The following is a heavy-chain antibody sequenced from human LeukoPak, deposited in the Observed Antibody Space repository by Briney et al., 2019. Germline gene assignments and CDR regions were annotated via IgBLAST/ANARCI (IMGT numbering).Heavy chain of an antibody. CDR1: GFTFSTYS. CDR2: ISSSSTTI. J-gene: IGHJ4*02. V-gene: IGHV3-48*01. Sequence: GGSLRLSCAASGFTFSTYSMNWVRQAPGKGLEWVSYISSSSTTIYYADSVKGRFTISRDNAKNSLYLQMNSLRAEDTAVYYCATSLPGYYRSGSYYGPGDYWGQGTLVTVSS. CDR3: ATSLPGYYRSGSYYGPGDY. D-gene: IGHD3-10*01.